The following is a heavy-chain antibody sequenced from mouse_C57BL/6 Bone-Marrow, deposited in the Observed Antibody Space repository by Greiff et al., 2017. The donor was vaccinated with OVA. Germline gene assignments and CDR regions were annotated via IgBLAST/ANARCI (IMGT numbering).Heavy chain of an antibody. V-gene: IGHV1-15*01. Sequence: QVHVKQSGAELVRPGASVTLSCKASGYTFTDYEMHWVKQTPVHGLEWIGAIDPETGGTAYNQKFKGKAILTADKSSSTAYMELRSLTSEDSAVYYCTRGEFDYWGQGTTLTVSS. J-gene: IGHJ2*01. CDR2: IDPETGGT. CDR1: GYTFTDYE. CDR3: TRGEFDY.